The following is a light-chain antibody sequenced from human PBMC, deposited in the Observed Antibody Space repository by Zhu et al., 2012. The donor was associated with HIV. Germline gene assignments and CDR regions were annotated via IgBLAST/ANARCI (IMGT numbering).Light chain of an antibody. CDR1: QSVTYF. CDR2: GAS. CDR3: QQYATSPRIT. Sequence: DIELTQSPGTLSLSPGESATLSCRASQSVTYFLAWYQQKPGQAPRLLIYGASSRATGIPERFSGSGSETDFTPTIGRLEPEDFAVYYCQQYATSPRITFGQGTRLDIK. V-gene: IGKV3-20*01. J-gene: IGKJ5*01.